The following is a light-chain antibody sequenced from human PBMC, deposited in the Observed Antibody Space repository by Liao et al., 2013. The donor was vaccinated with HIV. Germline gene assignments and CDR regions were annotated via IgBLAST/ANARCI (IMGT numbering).Light chain of an antibody. Sequence: SYELTQPPSVSVSPGETVSIPCSGDKLGNKYCWWFQQKPGQSPILVISKDSKRPSGIPERFSGSNSGNTATLTISGTQAMDEADYYCQAWDTITDNYVFGTGTKVTVL. V-gene: IGLV3-1*01. CDR3: QAWDTITDNYV. CDR2: KDS. CDR1: KLGNKY. J-gene: IGLJ1*01.